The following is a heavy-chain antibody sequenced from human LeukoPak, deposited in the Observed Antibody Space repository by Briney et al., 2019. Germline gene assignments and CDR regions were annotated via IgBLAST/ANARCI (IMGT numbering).Heavy chain of an antibody. CDR2: INPNSGGT. Sequence: GASVKVSCKASGYTFTGYYMHWVRQAPGQGLEWMGWINPNSGGTNYAQKFQGRVTMTRDTSISTAYMELSRLRSDDTAVYYCARVSGRYDSSGSLKYWGQGTLVTVSS. CDR3: ARVSGRYDSSGSLKY. V-gene: IGHV1-2*02. D-gene: IGHD3-22*01. CDR1: GYTFTGYY. J-gene: IGHJ4*02.